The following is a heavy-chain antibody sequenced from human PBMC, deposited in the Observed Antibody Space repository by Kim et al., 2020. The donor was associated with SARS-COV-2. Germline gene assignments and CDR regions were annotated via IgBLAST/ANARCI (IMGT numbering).Heavy chain of an antibody. J-gene: IGHJ6*02. V-gene: IGHV4-30-4*01. CDR2: IYYSGST. CDR1: GGSISSGDYY. CDR3: ARVGPAGSKWLLLDYYYGMDV. Sequence: SETLSLTCTVSGGSISSGDYYWSWIRQPPGKGLEWIGYIYYSGSTYYNPSLKSRVTISVDTSKNQFSLKLSSVTAADTAVYYCARVGPAGSKWLLLDYYYGMDVWGQGTTVTVSS. D-gene: IGHD3-22*01.